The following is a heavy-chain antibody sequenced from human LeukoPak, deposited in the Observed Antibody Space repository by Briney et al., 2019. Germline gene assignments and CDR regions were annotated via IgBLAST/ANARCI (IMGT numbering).Heavy chain of an antibody. CDR1: GFTFRSYW. Sequence: GGSLRLSCAASGFTFRSYWMSWVRQAPGKGLEWVANIKLDGSEKRYVDSVKGRFTISRDNAKNSLYLQMNSLRAEDTAVYYCAREGGSGWYSGWFDPWGQGTLVTVSS. CDR2: IKLDGSEK. CDR3: AREGGSGWYSGWFDP. V-gene: IGHV3-7*01. J-gene: IGHJ5*02. D-gene: IGHD6-19*01.